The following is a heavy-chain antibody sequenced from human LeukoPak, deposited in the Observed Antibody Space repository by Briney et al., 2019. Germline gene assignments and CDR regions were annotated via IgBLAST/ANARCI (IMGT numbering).Heavy chain of an antibody. Sequence: SGGSLRLSCAASGFTFSTYGMHWVRQAPGKGLEWVAVISYDGCDKYYADSVKGRFTISRDNSKNTLYLQMIGLRAEDTAVYYCAKKTSTWFDPWGQGPMVTVSS. CDR3: AKKTSTWFDP. D-gene: IGHD1/OR15-1a*01. V-gene: IGHV3-30*18. J-gene: IGHJ5*02. CDR2: ISYDGCDK. CDR1: GFTFSTYG.